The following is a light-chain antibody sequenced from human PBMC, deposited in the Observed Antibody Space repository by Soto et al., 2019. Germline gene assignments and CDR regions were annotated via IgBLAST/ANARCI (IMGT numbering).Light chain of an antibody. CDR1: QSILHSNGYNY. J-gene: IGKJ1*01. V-gene: IGKV2-28*01. CDR3: IQLLQSGK. Sequence: VLTKNQLSLPVTPGEPASISCRCSQSILHSNGYNYLDWYLQKPGQSPQLLIYLGSNRASGDPDRFSGSGSDTDFTLKISRVEAENVDVYYCIQLLQSGKVGQGTKL. CDR2: LGS.